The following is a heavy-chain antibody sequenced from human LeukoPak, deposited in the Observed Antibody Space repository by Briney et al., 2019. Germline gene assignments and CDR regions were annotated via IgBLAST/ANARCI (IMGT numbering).Heavy chain of an antibody. D-gene: IGHD5-18*01. CDR1: GGSISIGGYS. CDR3: ARGGYSYGFGLDY. J-gene: IGHJ4*02. CDR2: IYHSGST. Sequence: SQTLSLTCAVSGGSISIGGYSWSWIRQPPGKGLEWIGYIYHSGSTYYNPSLKSRVTISVDRSKNQFSLKLSSVTAADTAVYYCARGGYSYGFGLDYWGQGTLVTVSS. V-gene: IGHV4-30-2*01.